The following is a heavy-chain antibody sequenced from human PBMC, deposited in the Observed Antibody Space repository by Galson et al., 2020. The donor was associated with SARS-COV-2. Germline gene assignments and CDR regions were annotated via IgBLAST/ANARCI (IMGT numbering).Heavy chain of an antibody. Sequence: ASVKVSYKVSGYTLTELSMHWVRQAPGKGLEWMGGFDPEDGETIYAQKFKGRVTMTEDTSTDTAYMELSSLRSEDTAVYYCATAPSYCSSTSCYVGCFDPWGQGTLVTVSS. CDR3: ATAPSYCSSTSCYVGCFDP. V-gene: IGHV1-24*01. CDR2: FDPEDGET. J-gene: IGHJ5*02. CDR1: GYTLTELS. D-gene: IGHD2-2*01.